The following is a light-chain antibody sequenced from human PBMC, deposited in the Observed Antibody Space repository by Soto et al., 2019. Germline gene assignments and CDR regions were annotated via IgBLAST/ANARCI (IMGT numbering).Light chain of an antibody. Sequence: QSALNQPPSASGSPGQSVTISCTGTSSDVGGYNYVSWYQQHPGRAPKLMIYEVSKRPSGVPDRFSGSKSGNTASLTVSGLQPEDEADYYCISYAGSSNLGVFGGGTKLTVL. CDR2: EVS. V-gene: IGLV2-8*01. J-gene: IGLJ2*01. CDR3: ISYAGSSNLGV. CDR1: SSDVGGYNY.